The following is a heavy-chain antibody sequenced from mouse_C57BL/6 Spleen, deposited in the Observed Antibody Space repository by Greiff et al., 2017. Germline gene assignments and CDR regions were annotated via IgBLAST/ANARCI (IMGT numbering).Heavy chain of an antibody. J-gene: IGHJ4*01. CDR1: GYTFTSYT. CDR2: INPSSGYT. CDR3: ATYYGNLRDAMDY. V-gene: IGHV1-4*01. D-gene: IGHD2-10*01. Sequence: VQLQQSGAELARPGASVKMSCKASGYTFTSYTMHWVKQRPGQGLEWIGYINPSSGYTKYNQKFKDKATLTADKSSSTAYMQLSSLTSEDSAVYYCATYYGNLRDAMDYWGQGTSVTVSS.